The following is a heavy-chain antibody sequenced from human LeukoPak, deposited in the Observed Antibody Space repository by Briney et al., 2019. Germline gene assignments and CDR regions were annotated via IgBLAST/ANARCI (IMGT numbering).Heavy chain of an antibody. D-gene: IGHD1-26*01. V-gene: IGHV3-33*01. CDR3: ARDGKTIYYYYYMDV. CDR1: GFTFSSYG. Sequence: GSRRLSCAASGFTFSSYGMHWVRQAPGKGLEWVAVIWYDGSNKYYADSVKGRFTISRDNAKNSLYLQMNSLRAEDTAVYYCARDGKTIYYYYYMDVWGKGTTVTVSS. J-gene: IGHJ6*03. CDR2: IWYDGSNK.